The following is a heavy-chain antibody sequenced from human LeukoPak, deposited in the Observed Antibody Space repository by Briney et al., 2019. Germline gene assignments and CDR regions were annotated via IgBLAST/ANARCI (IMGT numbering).Heavy chain of an antibody. CDR2: IHYSGST. V-gene: IGHV4-39*01. Sequence: SETLSLTCTVSGGSISSSGYFWGGIRQPPGKGLERIGNIHYSGSTYYNPSLKSRVTISVDTSKNQFSLQLTSVTAADTAVYYCATRYCPYSGCNFFPHYWGQGTLVTVSS. CDR3: ATRYCPYSGCNFFPHY. J-gene: IGHJ4*02. CDR1: GGSISSSGYF. D-gene: IGHD5-12*01.